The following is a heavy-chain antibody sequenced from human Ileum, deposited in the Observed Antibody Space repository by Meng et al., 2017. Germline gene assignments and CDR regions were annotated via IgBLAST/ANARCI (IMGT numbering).Heavy chain of an antibody. Sequence: VESWVGAVHPGSSLRLSCVASGISFSTSGMHGGRQAPGKGLEWVAMIWSDGSNEYFADSVKGRFTISRDNSKNTLYLQMDSLRAEDTAVYYCARDRGVRDFDYWGQGTLVTVSS. J-gene: IGHJ4*02. CDR2: IWSDGSNE. CDR1: GISFSTSG. D-gene: IGHD3-10*01. V-gene: IGHV3-33*01. CDR3: ARDRGVRDFDY.